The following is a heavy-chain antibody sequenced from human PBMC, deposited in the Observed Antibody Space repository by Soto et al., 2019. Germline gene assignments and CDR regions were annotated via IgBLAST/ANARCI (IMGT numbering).Heavy chain of an antibody. CDR2: IMPIFGTA. V-gene: IGHV1-69*01. Sequence: QVQLVQAGAEVKKPGSSVTVSCTASGGTFSSYAISWVRQSPGQGREWMGGIMPIFGTANYAQKFQGRVTITEDESTSTAYMELSSLRSEDTAVYYCARTWVGAASAYYYFDYWGQGTLVTVSS. CDR3: ARTWVGAASAYYYFDY. CDR1: GGTFSSYA. D-gene: IGHD2-15*01. J-gene: IGHJ4*02.